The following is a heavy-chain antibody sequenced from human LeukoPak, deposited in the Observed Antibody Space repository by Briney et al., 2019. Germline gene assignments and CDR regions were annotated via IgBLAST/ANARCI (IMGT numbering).Heavy chain of an antibody. CDR1: GGSISSYY. CDR3: ARLSQHNYGDYVDTWFDP. V-gene: IGHV4-4*07. Sequence: PSETLSLTCTVSGGSISSYYWSWIRQPAGKGLEWIGRIYTSGSTNYNPSLKSRVTMSVNTSKNQFSLKLSSVTAADTAVYYCARLSQHNYGDYVDTWFDPWGQGTLVTVSS. D-gene: IGHD4-17*01. J-gene: IGHJ5*02. CDR2: IYTSGST.